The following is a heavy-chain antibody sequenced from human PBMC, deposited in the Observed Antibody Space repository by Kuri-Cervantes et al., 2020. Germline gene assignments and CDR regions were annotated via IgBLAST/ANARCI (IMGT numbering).Heavy chain of an antibody. D-gene: IGHD4-17*01. V-gene: IGHV1-69*13. CDR3: ARFGDYDEYFQH. J-gene: IGHJ1*01. CDR1: GGTFSSYT. Sequence: SVKVSCKASGGTFSSYTISWVRQAPGQGLEWMGGIIPIFGTANYAQKFQGRVTITADESTSTAYIELSSLRSEDTAVYYCARFGDYDEYFQHWGQGTLVIVSS. CDR2: IIPIFGTA.